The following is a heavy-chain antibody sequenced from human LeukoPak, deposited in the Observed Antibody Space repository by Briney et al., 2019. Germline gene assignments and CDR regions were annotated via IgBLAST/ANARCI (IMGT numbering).Heavy chain of an antibody. CDR2: VVNG. CDR3: ARGAMTPRPVVVHAYAMDV. Sequence: SQTLSLTCAVSGGSISSGGYFWTWIRQPPGRGLEWIGDVVNGANPSLESRVTISTDRSTNQFSLKLRSVTAADTAVYFCARGAMTPRPVVVHAYAMDVWGQGTTVTVSS. J-gene: IGHJ6*01. D-gene: IGHD2-15*01. V-gene: IGHV4-30-2*01. CDR1: GGSISSGGYF.